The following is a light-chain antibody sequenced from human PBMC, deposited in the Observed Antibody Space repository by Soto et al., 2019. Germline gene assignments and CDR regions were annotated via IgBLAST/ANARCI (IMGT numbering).Light chain of an antibody. J-gene: IGLJ1*01. V-gene: IGLV2-23*02. CDR3: CSYAGSSTYV. Sequence: QSSLTQPASLSGSPGQSITISCPGTSSDVGRYNLVSWYQQHPGKAPKLMIYEVSKRPSGVSNRFSGSKSGNTASLTISGLQAEDEADYYCCSYAGSSTYVFGTGTKVTVL. CDR1: SSDVGRYNL. CDR2: EVS.